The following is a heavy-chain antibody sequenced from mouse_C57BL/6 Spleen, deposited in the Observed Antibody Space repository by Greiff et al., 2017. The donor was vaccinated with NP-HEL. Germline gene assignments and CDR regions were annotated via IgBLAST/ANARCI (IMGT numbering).Heavy chain of an antibody. CDR2: IDPSDSET. CDR3: ARYKKGDYDNGDAMDY. Sequence: QVQLQQPGAELVRPGSSVKLSCKASGYTFTSYWMHWVKQRPIQGLEWIGNIDPSDSETHYNQKFKDKATLTVDKSSSTAYMQLSSLTSEDSAVYYCARYKKGDYDNGDAMDYWGQGTSVTVSS. V-gene: IGHV1-52*01. J-gene: IGHJ4*01. CDR1: GYTFTSYW. D-gene: IGHD2-4*01.